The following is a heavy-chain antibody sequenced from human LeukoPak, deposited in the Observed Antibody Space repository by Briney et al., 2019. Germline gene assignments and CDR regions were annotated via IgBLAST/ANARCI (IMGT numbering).Heavy chain of an antibody. CDR2: ISYDGSDI. J-gene: IGHJ4*02. CDR3: AKDEPGSYSPSDY. CDR1: GFTFSNYA. Sequence: GGSLRLSCAASGFTFSNYAMHWVRQAPGKGLEWVAFISYDGSDIYYADSVKGGFTISRDNSKNTLYLQMNSLRAEDTAVYYCAKDEPGSYSPSDYWGQGTLVTVSS. D-gene: IGHD3-10*01. V-gene: IGHV3-30*18.